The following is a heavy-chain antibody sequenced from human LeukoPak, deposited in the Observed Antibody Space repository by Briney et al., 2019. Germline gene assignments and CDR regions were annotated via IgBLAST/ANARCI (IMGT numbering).Heavy chain of an antibody. CDR3: ARDQAPRMITFGGPRRWFDP. J-gene: IGHJ5*02. CDR1: GYTFTSYY. V-gene: IGHV1-46*01. Sequence: ASVKVSCKASGYTFTSYYMHWVRQAPGQGLEWMGIINPSGGSTSYAQKFQGRVTMTRDTSTSTVYMELSSLRPEDTAVYYCARDQAPRMITFGGPRRWFDPWGQGTLVTVSS. D-gene: IGHD3-16*01. CDR2: INPSGGST.